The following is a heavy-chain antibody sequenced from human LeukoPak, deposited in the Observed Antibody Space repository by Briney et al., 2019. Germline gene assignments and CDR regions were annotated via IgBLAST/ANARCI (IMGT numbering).Heavy chain of an antibody. Sequence: SVKVSCKAFGGTFSSYAISRVRQAPGQGLEWMGGIIPIFGTANYAQKFQGRVTITADESTSTAYMELSSLRSEDTAVYYCATTTTVTTIDYYYMDVWGKGTTVTVSS. J-gene: IGHJ6*03. D-gene: IGHD4-11*01. CDR1: GGTFSSYA. V-gene: IGHV1-69*13. CDR2: IIPIFGTA. CDR3: ATTTTVTTIDYYYMDV.